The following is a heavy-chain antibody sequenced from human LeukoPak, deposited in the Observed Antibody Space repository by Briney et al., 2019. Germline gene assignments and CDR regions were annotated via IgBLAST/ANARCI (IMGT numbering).Heavy chain of an antibody. CDR1: GGSISSSNW. CDR2: IYHSGST. J-gene: IGHJ4*02. V-gene: IGHV4-4*02. CDR3: ARAGFTFSDYFGSFFDY. Sequence: SSGTLSLTCAVSGGSISSSNWWSWVRQPPGKGLEWIGEIYHSGSTNYNPSLKSRVTISVDKSKNQFSLKLSSVTAADTAVYYCARAGFTFSDYFGSFFDYWGQGTLVTVSS. D-gene: IGHD3-10*01.